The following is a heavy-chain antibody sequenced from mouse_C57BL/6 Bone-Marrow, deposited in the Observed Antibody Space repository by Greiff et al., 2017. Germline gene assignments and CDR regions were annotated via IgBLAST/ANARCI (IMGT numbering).Heavy chain of an antibody. CDR2: ISAGGSYT. Sequence: EVKLVEPGGGLVKPGGSLKLSCAASGFTFSSYAMSWVPQTPEKRLEWVATISAGGSYTYYPDNVKGRFTISRDNAKNNLYLQMSHLKSEDTAMYYCARDDYLGQGTTLTVSS. V-gene: IGHV5-4*01. CDR1: GFTFSSYA. J-gene: IGHJ2*01. CDR3: ARDDY.